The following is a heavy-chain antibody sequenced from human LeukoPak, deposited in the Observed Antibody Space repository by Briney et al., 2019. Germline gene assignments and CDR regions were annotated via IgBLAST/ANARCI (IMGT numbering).Heavy chain of an antibody. V-gene: IGHV4-39*07. J-gene: IGHJ4*02. Sequence: SETLSLTCTVSGGSISSSSYYWAWIRQPPGKGLEWIGSIYYSGSTYYNPSLKSRVYISVDTSKNQFSLKLSSVTAADTAVYFCARDLIVDTTMVDYWGQGTLVTVSS. CDR3: ARDLIVDTTMVDY. CDR2: IYYSGST. D-gene: IGHD5-18*01. CDR1: GGSISSSSYY.